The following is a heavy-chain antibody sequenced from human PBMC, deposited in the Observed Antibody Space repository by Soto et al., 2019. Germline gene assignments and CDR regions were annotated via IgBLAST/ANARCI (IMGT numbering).Heavy chain of an antibody. CDR2: INHSGST. CDR1: GGSFSGYY. V-gene: IGHV4-34*01. CDR3: ARGRRIVATTGRYFDY. Sequence: QVQLQQWGAGLLKPSETLSLTCAVYGGSFSGYYWSWIRQPPGKGLEWIGEINHSGSTNYNPSLKSRVTISVDTSKNQFSLKLSSVTAADTAVYHCARGRRIVATTGRYFDYWGQGTLVTVSS. J-gene: IGHJ4*02. D-gene: IGHD5-12*01.